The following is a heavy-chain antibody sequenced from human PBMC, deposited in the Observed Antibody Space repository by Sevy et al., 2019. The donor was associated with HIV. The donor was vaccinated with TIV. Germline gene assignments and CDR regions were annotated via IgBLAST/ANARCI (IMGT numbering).Heavy chain of an antibody. Sequence: SETLSLTCTVSGGSISSGDYYWSWIRQPPGKGLEWIGYMYYSGRTDYNPSLKSRVTISVDTSKNHFSLKLRSVTAADTAVYYGASQYYDILTGYSPAASDDAFDIWGQGTMVTVSS. D-gene: IGHD3-9*01. CDR2: MYYSGRT. CDR1: GGSISSGDYY. J-gene: IGHJ3*02. CDR3: ASQYYDILTGYSPAASDDAFDI. V-gene: IGHV4-30-4*08.